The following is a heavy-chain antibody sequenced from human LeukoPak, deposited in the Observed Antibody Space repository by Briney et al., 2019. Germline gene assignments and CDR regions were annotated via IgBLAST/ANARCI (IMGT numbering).Heavy chain of an antibody. J-gene: IGHJ4*02. CDR3: ARDLRWPPLNLDY. V-gene: IGHV1-18*01. CDR2: ISAYNGNT. Sequence: ASVKVSCKASGYTFTSYGISWVRQAPGQGLEWMGWISAYNGNTNYAQKLKGRVTMTRDTYKSTAYMELRRLRSEDTAVYYCARDLRWPPLNLDYWGQGTLVTVSS. D-gene: IGHD4-23*01. CDR1: GYTFTSYG.